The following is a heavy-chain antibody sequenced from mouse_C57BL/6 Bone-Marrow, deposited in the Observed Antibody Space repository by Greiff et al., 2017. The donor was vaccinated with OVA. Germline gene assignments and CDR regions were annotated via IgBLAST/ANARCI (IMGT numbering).Heavy chain of an antibody. CDR2: INYDGSST. CDR3: AREGPYYYGSSSYYFDY. V-gene: IGHV5-16*01. Sequence: EVMLVESEGGLVQPGSSMKLSCTASGFTFSDYYMAWVRQVPEKGLEWVANINYDGSSTYYLDSLKSRFIISRDNAKNILYLQMSSLKSEDTATYYCAREGPYYYGSSSYYFDYWGQGTTLTVSS. D-gene: IGHD1-1*01. J-gene: IGHJ2*01. CDR1: GFTFSDYY.